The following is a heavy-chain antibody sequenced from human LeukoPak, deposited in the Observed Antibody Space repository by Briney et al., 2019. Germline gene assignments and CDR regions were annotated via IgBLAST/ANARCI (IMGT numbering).Heavy chain of an antibody. D-gene: IGHD1-26*01. CDR2: INPSGGST. V-gene: IGHV1-46*01. CDR1: GYTFTSYY. J-gene: IGHJ4*02. CDR3: AKSTFFSGGLGY. Sequence: GASVKVSCKASGYTFTSYYMHWVRQAPGQGLEWMGIINPSGGSTSYAQKFQGRVTMTRDTSTSTVYMELSSLRSDDTAVYYCAKSTFFSGGLGYWGQGTLVTVSS.